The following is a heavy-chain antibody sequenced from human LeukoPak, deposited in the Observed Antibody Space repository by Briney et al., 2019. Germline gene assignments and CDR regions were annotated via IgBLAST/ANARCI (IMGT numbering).Heavy chain of an antibody. V-gene: IGHV1-18*01. J-gene: IGHJ4*02. D-gene: IGHD5-18*01. CDR1: GYTFTSYG. CDR3: ARDRSTAMVGPSVGNY. Sequence: ASVKVSCKASGYTFTSYGISWVRQAPGQGLEWMGWIRVYNGNTNYAQKLQGRVTMTTDTSTSTTYMELRSLRSDDTAVYYCARDRSTAMVGPSVGNYWGQGTLVTVSS. CDR2: IRVYNGNT.